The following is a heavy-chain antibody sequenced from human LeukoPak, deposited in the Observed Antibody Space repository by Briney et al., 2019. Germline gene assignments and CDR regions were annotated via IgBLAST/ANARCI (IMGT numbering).Heavy chain of an antibody. V-gene: IGHV3-15*07. Sequence: GGSLRLSCAASGFTFSNAWMNWVRQAPGKGLEWVGRTKSKTDGGTTDYAAPVKGRFTISRDDSKNTLYLQMNSLKTEDTAVYYCTTVPSYYDFWSGSYGMDVWGQGTTVTVSS. CDR2: TKSKTDGGTT. CDR1: GFTFSNAW. CDR3: TTVPSYYDFWSGSYGMDV. D-gene: IGHD3-3*01. J-gene: IGHJ6*02.